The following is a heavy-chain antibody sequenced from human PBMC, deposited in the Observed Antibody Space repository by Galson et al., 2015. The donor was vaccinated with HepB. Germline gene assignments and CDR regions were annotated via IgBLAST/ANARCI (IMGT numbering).Heavy chain of an antibody. D-gene: IGHD5-18*01. Sequence: SLRLSCAASGFTFSSYAMHWVRQAPGKGLEYVSAISSNGGSTYYADSVKGRFTISRDSSKNTLYLQMSSLRAEDTAVYYCVKGARAAMGIYYYYYGMDVWGQGTTVTVSS. V-gene: IGHV3-64D*06. J-gene: IGHJ6*02. CDR1: GFTFSSYA. CDR3: VKGARAAMGIYYYYYGMDV. CDR2: ISSNGGST.